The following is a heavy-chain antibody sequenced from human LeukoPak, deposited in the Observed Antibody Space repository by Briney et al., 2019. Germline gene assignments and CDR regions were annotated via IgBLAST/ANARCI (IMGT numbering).Heavy chain of an antibody. Sequence: GGSLRLSCAAPGFTFSSYAMSWVRQAPGKGLEWVSAISGSGGSTYYADSVKGRFTISRDNAKNSLYLQMNSLRAEDTAVYYCARDSIAVAVPFDYWGQGTLVTVSS. CDR1: GFTFSSYA. CDR3: ARDSIAVAVPFDY. V-gene: IGHV3-23*01. CDR2: ISGSGGST. J-gene: IGHJ4*02. D-gene: IGHD6-19*01.